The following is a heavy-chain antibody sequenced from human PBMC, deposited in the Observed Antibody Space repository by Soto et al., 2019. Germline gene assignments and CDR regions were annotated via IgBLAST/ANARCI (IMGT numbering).Heavy chain of an antibody. D-gene: IGHD3-22*01. Sequence: GGSLRLSCAASGFTFSDYAMSWVRQAPGKGLEWVSYISSTGTNIYYADSVKGRFTISRDNAKNTVYLQMNSLRAEDTAVYYCTRVFRGYRDYWGQGSLVTVSS. J-gene: IGHJ4*02. CDR3: TRVFRGYRDY. V-gene: IGHV3-11*01. CDR2: ISSTGTNI. CDR1: GFTFSDYA.